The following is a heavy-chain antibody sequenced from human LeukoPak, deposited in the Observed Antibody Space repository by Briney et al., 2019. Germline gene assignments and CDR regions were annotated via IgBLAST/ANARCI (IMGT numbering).Heavy chain of an antibody. CDR2: IYHSGST. CDR1: GFSFSSFSM. Sequence: GSLRLSCAASGFSFSSFSMNWVRQAPGKGLEWIGSIYHSGSTYYNPSLKSRVTISVDTSKNQFSLKLSSVTAADTAVYYCARVIVVVVAATGVEEYYFDYWGQGTLVTVSS. V-gene: IGHV4-38-2*01. CDR3: ARVIVVVVAATGVEEYYFDY. D-gene: IGHD2-15*01. J-gene: IGHJ4*02.